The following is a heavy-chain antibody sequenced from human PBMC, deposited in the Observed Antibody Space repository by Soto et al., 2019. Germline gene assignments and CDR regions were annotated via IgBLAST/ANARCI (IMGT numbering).Heavy chain of an antibody. CDR3: ASGVITILGAPGYFDY. CDR2: INHSGST. CDR1: GGSFSGYY. Sequence: SETLSLTCAVYGGSFSGYYWSWIRQPPGKGLEWIGEINHSGSTNYNPSLKSRVTISVDTSKNQFSLKLSAVTAADTAVYYCASGVITILGAPGYFDYWGQGTLVTVSS. V-gene: IGHV4-34*01. J-gene: IGHJ4*02. D-gene: IGHD3-3*01.